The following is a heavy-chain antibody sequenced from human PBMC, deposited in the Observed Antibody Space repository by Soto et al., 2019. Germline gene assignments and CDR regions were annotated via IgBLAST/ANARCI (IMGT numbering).Heavy chain of an antibody. Sequence: GRSLTLSRPASGFPFTSYAMPWFRQATGKGLEWVSAIGTAGDTYYPGSVKGRFTISRENAKNSLYLQMNSLRAGDTAVYYCARDLITMVRGVVSHNGMDVWGQGTTVTVSS. V-gene: IGHV3-13*04. J-gene: IGHJ6*02. CDR3: ARDLITMVRGVVSHNGMDV. D-gene: IGHD3-10*01. CDR2: IGTAGDT. CDR1: GFPFTSYA.